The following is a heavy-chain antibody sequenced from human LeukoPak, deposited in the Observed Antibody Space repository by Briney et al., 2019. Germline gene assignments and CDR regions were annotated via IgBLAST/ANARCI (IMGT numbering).Heavy chain of an antibody. CDR2: ISAYNGNT. D-gene: IGHD3-10*01. Sequence: GASVKVSCKASGYTFTSYGISWVRQAPGQGLEWMGWISAYNGNTNYAQKLQGRVTMTRNTSISTAYMELSSLRSEDTAVYYCARLDVLSPDGSGSPWGQGTLVTVSS. CDR3: ARLDVLSPDGSGSP. V-gene: IGHV1-18*01. J-gene: IGHJ5*02. CDR1: GYTFTSYG.